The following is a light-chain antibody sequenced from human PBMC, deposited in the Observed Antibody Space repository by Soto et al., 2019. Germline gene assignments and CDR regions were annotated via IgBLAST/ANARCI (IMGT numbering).Light chain of an antibody. CDR3: SSYTTSSTQV. Sequence: QSVLTQPASVSGSPGQSITFSCTGTSSDIGHYNYVSWYQHHPGKAPKLLISEVRNRPSGVSNRFSASKSGNTASLTISGLQAEDEADYYCSSYTTSSTQVFGTGTKVTVL. CDR1: SSDIGHYNY. J-gene: IGLJ1*01. V-gene: IGLV2-14*01. CDR2: EVR.